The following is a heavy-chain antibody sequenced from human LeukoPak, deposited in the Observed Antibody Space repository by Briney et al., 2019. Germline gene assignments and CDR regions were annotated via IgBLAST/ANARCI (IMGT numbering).Heavy chain of an antibody. J-gene: IGHJ4*02. V-gene: IGHV4-39*01. CDR1: GGSIRNSNYY. D-gene: IGHD3-22*01. Sequence: SESLSLTCTVSGGSIRNSNYYWGWARQPPGKGLEWVGSIYYSGSTTYKPSLRSRVTLSIDTSKNQFSLKVNSVTAADTAVYYCARHDGSYYTYNFDYWGQGTLVTVSP. CDR3: ARHDGSYYTYNFDY. CDR2: IYYSGST.